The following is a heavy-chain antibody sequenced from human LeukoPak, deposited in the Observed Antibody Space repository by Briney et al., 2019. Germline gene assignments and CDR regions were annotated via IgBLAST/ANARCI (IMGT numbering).Heavy chain of an antibody. CDR1: GGSFSGYY. CDR3: ARVTGSSWSLGYFQH. CDR2: INHSGST. V-gene: IGHV4-34*01. J-gene: IGHJ1*01. D-gene: IGHD6-13*01. Sequence: SETLSLTCAVYGGSFSGYYWSWIRQPPGKGLEWIGEINHSGSTNYNPSLKSRVTISVDTSENQFSLKLSSVTAADTAVYYCARVTGSSWSLGYFQHWGQGTLVTVSS.